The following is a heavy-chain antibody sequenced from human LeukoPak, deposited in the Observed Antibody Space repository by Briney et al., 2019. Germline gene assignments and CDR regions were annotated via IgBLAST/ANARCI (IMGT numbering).Heavy chain of an antibody. J-gene: IGHJ6*03. Sequence: GASVKVSCKASGYTFTGYYMHWVRQAPGQGLEWMGWMNPNSGNTGYAQKFQGRVTITRNTSISTAYMELSSLRSEDTAVYYCARVLRNGDYDVWYYYYYMDVWGKGTTVTVSS. V-gene: IGHV1-8*03. CDR2: MNPNSGNT. CDR1: GYTFTGYY. D-gene: IGHD4-17*01. CDR3: ARVLRNGDYDVWYYYYYMDV.